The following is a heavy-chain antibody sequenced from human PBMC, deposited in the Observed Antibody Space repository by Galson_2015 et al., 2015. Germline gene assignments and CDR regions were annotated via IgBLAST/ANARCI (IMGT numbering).Heavy chain of an antibody. Sequence: SVRLSCAASGFTVSSNYMSWVRQAPGKGLEWVAVIWYDGSNKYYADSVKGRFTISRDNSKNTLYLQMNSLRAEDTAEYYCARGRAGYYYYGMDVWGQGTTVTVSS. CDR3: ARGRAGYYYYGMDV. V-gene: IGHV3-33*08. CDR1: GFTVSSNY. CDR2: IWYDGSNK. J-gene: IGHJ6*02.